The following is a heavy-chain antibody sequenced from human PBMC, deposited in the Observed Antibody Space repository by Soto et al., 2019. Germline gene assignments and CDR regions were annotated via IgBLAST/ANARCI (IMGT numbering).Heavy chain of an antibody. J-gene: IGHJ4*02. Sequence: QVQLQESGPGLVKPSQTLSLTCTVSGDSLSSGGHYWSWIRQHPGKGLEWIGHIYDSVNTYYSPSLRSRVTISADMSKNQFSLNLRSVTAADTAVYYCAGVDHRGYFAILTDYWGQGTLVTVSS. CDR3: AGVDHRGYFAILTDY. CDR1: GDSLSSGGHY. D-gene: IGHD3-9*01. V-gene: IGHV4-31*03. CDR2: IYDSVNT.